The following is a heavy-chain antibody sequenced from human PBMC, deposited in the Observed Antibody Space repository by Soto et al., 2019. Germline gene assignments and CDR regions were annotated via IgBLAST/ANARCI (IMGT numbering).Heavy chain of an antibody. J-gene: IGHJ6*04. D-gene: IGHD3-10*02. CDR3: AKDISAGSFSVHSLDV. V-gene: IGHV3-23*01. CDR2: ISGSGGST. CDR1: GFTFSSYA. Sequence: EVQLLESGGGLVQPGGSLRLSCAASGFTFSSYAMSWVRQAPGKGLEWVSAISGSGGSTYYADSVKGRFTISRDNSKNKLYLQMNSPRAEDAAVYYCAKDISAGSFSVHSLDVWGKGTTVTVSS.